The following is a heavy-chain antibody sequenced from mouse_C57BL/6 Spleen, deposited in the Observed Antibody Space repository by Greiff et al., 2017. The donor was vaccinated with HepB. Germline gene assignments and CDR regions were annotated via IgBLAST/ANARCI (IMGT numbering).Heavy chain of an antibody. V-gene: IGHV1-82*01. J-gene: IGHJ2*01. CDR3: ARDDGYYLFDY. CDR1: GYAFSSSW. D-gene: IGHD2-3*01. CDR2: IYPGDGDT. Sequence: QVQLQQSGPELVKPGASVTISCKASGYAFSSSWMNWVKQRPGKGLEWLGRIYPGDGDTNYNGKFTGKATLTADKSSSTAYMQLSSLTSEDSAVYFCARDDGYYLFDYWGQGTTLTVSS.